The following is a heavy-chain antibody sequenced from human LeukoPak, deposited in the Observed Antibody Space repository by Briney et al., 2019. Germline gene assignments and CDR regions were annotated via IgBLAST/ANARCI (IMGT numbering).Heavy chain of an antibody. Sequence: SETLSLTCAVYGGSFSGYYWSWIRQPPGKGLEWIGEINHSGSTNYNPSLKSRVTISVDTSKNQFSLKLSSVTAADTAVYYCARGLGLRLRLGELSLYYFDYWGQGTLVTVSS. CDR2: INHSGST. CDR3: ARGLGLRLRLGELSLYYFDY. V-gene: IGHV4-34*01. J-gene: IGHJ4*02. D-gene: IGHD3-16*02. CDR1: GGSFSGYY.